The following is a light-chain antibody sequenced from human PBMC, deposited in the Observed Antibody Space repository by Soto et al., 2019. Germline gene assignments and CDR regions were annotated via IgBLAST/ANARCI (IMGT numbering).Light chain of an antibody. CDR3: QQSHISPYT. J-gene: IGKJ2*01. Sequence: IQMTQSPSSLSASVGDRVTITCRASQSISSYLNWYQQKPGKAPKLLIYGASNLQRGVPSRFSGSGSGTDFTLTISSLQPEDFAAFYCQQSHISPYTFGQGTKLEIK. V-gene: IGKV1-39*01. CDR2: GAS. CDR1: QSISSY.